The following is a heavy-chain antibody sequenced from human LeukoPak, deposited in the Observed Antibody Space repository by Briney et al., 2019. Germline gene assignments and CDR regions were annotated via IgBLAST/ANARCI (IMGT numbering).Heavy chain of an antibody. CDR3: ARDQYYDFWSGYPNYYYYYGMDV. V-gene: IGHV1-18*01. Sequence: ASVKVSCKASGYTFTCYGISWVRQAPGQGLEWMGWISAYNGNTNYAQKLQGRVTMTTDTSTSTAYMELRSLRSDDTAVYYCARDQYYDFWSGYPNYYYYYGMDVWGQGTTVTVSS. D-gene: IGHD3-3*01. CDR2: ISAYNGNT. CDR1: GYTFTCYG. J-gene: IGHJ6*02.